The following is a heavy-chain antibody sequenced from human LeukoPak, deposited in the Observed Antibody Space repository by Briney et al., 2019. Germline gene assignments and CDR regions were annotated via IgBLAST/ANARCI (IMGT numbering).Heavy chain of an antibody. CDR1: GGSISSGDYY. CDR3: ARDQKGRYYYDSSGYYQENWFDP. J-gene: IGHJ5*02. D-gene: IGHD3-22*01. Sequence: SETLSLTCTVSGGSISSGDYYWSWIRQPPGKGLVWIGYIYYSGSTYYNPSLKSRVTISVDTSKNQFSLKLSSVTAADTAVYYCARDQKGRYYYDSSGYYQENWFDPWGQGTLVTVSS. CDR2: IYYSGST. V-gene: IGHV4-30-4*01.